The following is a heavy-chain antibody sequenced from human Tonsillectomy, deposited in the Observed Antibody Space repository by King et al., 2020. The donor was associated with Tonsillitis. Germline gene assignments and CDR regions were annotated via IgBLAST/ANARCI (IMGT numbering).Heavy chain of an antibody. CDR2: VNPVGDST. CDR1: GYTFSSHY. CDR3: ARGFGGSCHSGSWMNAFDI. Sequence: QLVQSGAEVKKPGASVRVSCKTSGYTFSSHYVHWVRQAPGQGLEWMGIVNPVGDSTIYAQRFQGRVTMSRDTSTRTGYMELTSLTSEDTAVYYCARGFGGSCHSGSWMNAFDIWGLGAMGIVS. D-gene: IGHD2-15*01. J-gene: IGHJ3*02. V-gene: IGHV1-46*01.